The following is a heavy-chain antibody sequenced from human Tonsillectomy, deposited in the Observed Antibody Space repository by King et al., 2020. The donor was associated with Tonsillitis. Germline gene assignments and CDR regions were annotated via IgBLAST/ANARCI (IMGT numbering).Heavy chain of an antibody. CDR3: ARENWEFGEFPDY. CDR1: GYTFTGYY. CDR2: INPRSADT. J-gene: IGHJ4*02. D-gene: IGHD3-10*01. Sequence: QLVQSGAEVKKPGASVKVSCKASGYTFTGYYLHWVRQAPGQGLEWMGCINPRSADTKYAQKFQGRVTMTSDTSITTGYMELSRLSSDDTALYYCARENWEFGEFPDYWGQGTLVTVSS. V-gene: IGHV1-2*02.